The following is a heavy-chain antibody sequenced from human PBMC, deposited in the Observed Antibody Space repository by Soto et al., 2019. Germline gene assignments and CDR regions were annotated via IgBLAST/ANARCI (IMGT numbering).Heavy chain of an antibody. V-gene: IGHV1-18*01. Sequence: QAHLVQSGAEVKKPGASVQVSCKSSGYNFTRFGISWVRQAPGQGLEWMGWISTYNGNTNYAQRLQSRVTMTTDTSTNTAYMELRSLRSDDTAVYYCARLYIVGTTMSYGMDVWGQGTTVTVSS. CDR2: ISTYNGNT. CDR1: GYNFTRFG. CDR3: ARLYIVGTTMSYGMDV. D-gene: IGHD1-26*01. J-gene: IGHJ6*02.